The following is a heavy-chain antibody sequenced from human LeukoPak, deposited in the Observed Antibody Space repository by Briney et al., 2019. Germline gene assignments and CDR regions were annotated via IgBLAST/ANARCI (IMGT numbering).Heavy chain of an antibody. CDR2: IYINAGTT. CDR1: GFSVTSNH. Sequence: GGSLRLSCAASGFSVTSNHMNWVRQTPGQGLEWVSIIYINAGTTHYADSVKGRFIISRDNSQNTVYLQMNDLRADDSAVYYCARDGSNFYFDYWGQGALVTVSS. D-gene: IGHD1-1*01. CDR3: ARDGSNFYFDY. V-gene: IGHV3-66*01. J-gene: IGHJ4*02.